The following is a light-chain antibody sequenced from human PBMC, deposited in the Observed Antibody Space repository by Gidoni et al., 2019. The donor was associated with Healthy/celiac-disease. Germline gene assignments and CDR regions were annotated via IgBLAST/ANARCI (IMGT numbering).Light chain of an antibody. CDR1: SSDVGGYNY. CDR3: CSYAGSYTFVV. CDR2: DVS. V-gene: IGLV2-11*01. Sequence: QSALTQPRSVSGSPGQSVSISCTGTSSDVGGYNYVSWYQQHPSKAPKRRIYDVSKRPSRVTDRFSGSKSGNTASLTIAGLQAEDEADYYCCSYAGSYTFVVFGGGTKLTVL. J-gene: IGLJ2*01.